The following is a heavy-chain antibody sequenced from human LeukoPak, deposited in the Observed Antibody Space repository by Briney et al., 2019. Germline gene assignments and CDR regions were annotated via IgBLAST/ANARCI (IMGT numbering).Heavy chain of an antibody. J-gene: IGHJ4*02. CDR3: ATGIDSSGLDY. V-gene: IGHV4-59*12. D-gene: IGHD3-22*01. Sequence: SETLSLTCTVSGGSISSYYWSWIRQPPGKGLEWIGYIYYSGSTYYNPSLKSRVTISVDTSKNQFSLKLSSVTAADTAVYYCATGIDSSGLDYWGQGTLVTVSS. CDR1: GGSISSYY. CDR2: IYYSGST.